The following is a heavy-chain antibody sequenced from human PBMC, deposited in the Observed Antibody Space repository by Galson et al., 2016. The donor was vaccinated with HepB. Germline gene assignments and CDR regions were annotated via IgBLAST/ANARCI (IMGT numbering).Heavy chain of an antibody. CDR1: GFTFKNAW. CDR2: IKNRADGGAR. D-gene: IGHD3-9*01. Sequence: SLRLSCAASGFTFKNAWMSWVRQAPGKGLEWVGRIKNRADGGARDYAAPVKDRFTLSRDDSRNMVYLQMNSLKSEDTAVYYCATGTIGILWGKGTTVTVSS. J-gene: IGHJ6*04. V-gene: IGHV3-15*01. CDR3: ATGTIGIL.